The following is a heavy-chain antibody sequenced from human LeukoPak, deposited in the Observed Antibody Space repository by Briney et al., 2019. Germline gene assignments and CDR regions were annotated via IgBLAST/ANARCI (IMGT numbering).Heavy chain of an antibody. CDR1: GFTFSSYG. D-gene: IGHD3-22*01. CDR3: ARDPPPSYDSSGIYFDY. V-gene: IGHV3-33*01. Sequence: GRSLRLSCAASGFTFSSYGMHWVRQAPGKGLEWVAVIWYDGSNKYYADSVKGRFTISRDNSKNTLYLQMNSLRAEDTAVYYCARDPPPSYDSSGIYFDYWGQGTLVTVSS. CDR2: IWYDGSNK. J-gene: IGHJ4*02.